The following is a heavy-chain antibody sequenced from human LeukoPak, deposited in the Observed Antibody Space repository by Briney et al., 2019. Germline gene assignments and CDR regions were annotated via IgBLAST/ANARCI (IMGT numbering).Heavy chain of an antibody. V-gene: IGHV3-23*01. D-gene: IGHD6-19*01. CDR3: ARGASSGWYSSGWDY. J-gene: IGHJ4*02. Sequence: GGSLRLSCAASGFTFSSYAMSWVRQAPGKGLEWVSAISGSGGSTYYADSVKGRFTISRDNSKNTLYLQMNSLKSEDTAVYYCARGASSGWYSSGWDYWGQGTLVTVSS. CDR1: GFTFSSYA. CDR2: ISGSGGST.